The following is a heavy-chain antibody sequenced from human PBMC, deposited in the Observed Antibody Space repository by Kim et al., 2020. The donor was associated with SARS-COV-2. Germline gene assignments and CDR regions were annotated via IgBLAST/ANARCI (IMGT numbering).Heavy chain of an antibody. CDR3: ARDMDPTVYDY. CDR1: GYTFKSYP. D-gene: IGHD4-4*01. V-gene: IGHV1-3*01. Sequence: ASVKVSCKAYGYTFKSYPIHWLRQAPGQRPEWMGWVNAANDETQYSQKFQGRVTITRDTSVNTAYMELRRLTTKDTAIYYCARDMDPTVYDYWCQGTLLTVSS. J-gene: IGHJ4*02. CDR2: VNAANDET.